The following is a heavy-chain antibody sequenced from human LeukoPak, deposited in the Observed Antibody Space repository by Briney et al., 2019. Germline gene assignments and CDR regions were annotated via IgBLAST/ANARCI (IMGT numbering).Heavy chain of an antibody. CDR3: ARQQYYDSSGYPGRFDY. Sequence: GASVKVSCRASGGTFSSYAISWVRQAPGQGLEWMGGIIPIFGTANYAQKFQGRVTITADESTSTAYTELSSLRSEDTAVYYCARQQYYDSSGYPGRFDYWGQGTLVTVSS. CDR1: GGTFSSYA. J-gene: IGHJ4*02. V-gene: IGHV1-69*13. CDR2: IIPIFGTA. D-gene: IGHD3-22*01.